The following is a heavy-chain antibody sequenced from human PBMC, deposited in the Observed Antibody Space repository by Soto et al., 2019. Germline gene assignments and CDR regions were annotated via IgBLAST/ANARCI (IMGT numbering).Heavy chain of an antibody. CDR1: GFTFSSYS. CDR3: AKEVAGTRYFQH. D-gene: IGHD2-15*01. CDR2: IISSSNYI. Sequence: GGSLRLSCAASGFTFSSYSMNWVRQAPGKGLQWVSSIISSSNYIYYADSVKGRFTISRDDAKNSLYLQMNSLRAEDTAVYYCAKEVAGTRYFQHWGQGTLVTVSS. V-gene: IGHV3-21*01. J-gene: IGHJ1*01.